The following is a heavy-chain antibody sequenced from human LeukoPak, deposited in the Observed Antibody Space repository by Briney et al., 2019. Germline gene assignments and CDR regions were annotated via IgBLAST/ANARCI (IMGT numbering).Heavy chain of an antibody. CDR1: GGTFSSYA. CDR3: AICSSTWSGDRPDS. V-gene: IGHV1-69*05. Sequence: AVKVSCKASGGTFSSYAISGVRQAPGQGLEWMGGIIPIFGTANYAQKFQGRGTITTDESTTTAYLELNSLRSEDTAVYYCAICSSTWSGDRPDSWGQGSLVTVSS. D-gene: IGHD2-2*01. CDR2: IIPIFGTA. J-gene: IGHJ4*02.